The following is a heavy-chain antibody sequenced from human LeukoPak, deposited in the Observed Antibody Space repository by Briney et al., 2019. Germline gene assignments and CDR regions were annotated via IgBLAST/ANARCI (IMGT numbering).Heavy chain of an antibody. D-gene: IGHD3-10*02. Sequence: ASVKVSCKASGYTFTSYDINWVRQATGQGLEWMGWMNPNSGNTGYAQKFQGRVTMTRNTSISTAYMELSRLRSEDTAVYYCASVPMKPTPPRDYGMDVGGQGATVTVSS. J-gene: IGHJ6*02. CDR1: GYTFTSYD. CDR2: MNPNSGNT. CDR3: ASVPMKPTPPRDYGMDV. V-gene: IGHV1-8*01.